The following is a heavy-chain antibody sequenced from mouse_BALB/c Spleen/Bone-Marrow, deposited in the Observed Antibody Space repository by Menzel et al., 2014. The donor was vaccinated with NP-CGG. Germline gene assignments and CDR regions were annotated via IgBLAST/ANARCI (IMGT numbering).Heavy chain of an antibody. Sequence: QVQLQQSGAELARPGASVKMSCQASGYTFTRYTMHWEKKRPGQGLEWIGYIIPNSGYSNYNQKFKDKATLTADKSSSTAYMRLSSLTSEDSAGYYCAKQYYAMDYWGQGTSVTVSS. CDR2: IIPNSGYS. CDR3: AKQYYAMDY. J-gene: IGHJ4*01. V-gene: IGHV1-4*01. CDR1: GYTFTRYT.